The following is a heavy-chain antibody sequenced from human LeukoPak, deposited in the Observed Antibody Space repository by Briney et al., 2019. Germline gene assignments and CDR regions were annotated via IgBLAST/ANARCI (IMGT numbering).Heavy chain of an antibody. CDR1: GYTFTSYD. V-gene: IGHV1-8*01. CDR3: ATKARSGSYYYFDY. D-gene: IGHD1-26*01. CDR2: MNPNSGNT. Sequence: ASVKVSCKASGYTFTSYDINWVRQATGQGLEWMGWMNPNSGNTGYAQKFQGRVTMTRNTSISTAYMELSSLRSEDTAVYYCATKARSGSYYYFDYWGQGTLVTVSS. J-gene: IGHJ4*02.